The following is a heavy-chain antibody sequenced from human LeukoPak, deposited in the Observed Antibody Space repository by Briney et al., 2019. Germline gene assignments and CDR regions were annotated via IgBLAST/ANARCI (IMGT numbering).Heavy chain of an antibody. V-gene: IGHV3-30*02. J-gene: IGHJ4*02. Sequence: PGGSLRLSCAASGFTFSSYWMTWVRQAPGKGLEWVAFVPFDGNEEHYADSVKGRFTISRDNPKNTLYLQMKSLRPEDTAVYYCAKDRSYDTSGYMSDWGQGTLVTVSS. D-gene: IGHD3-22*01. CDR1: GFTFSSYW. CDR2: VPFDGNEE. CDR3: AKDRSYDTSGYMSD.